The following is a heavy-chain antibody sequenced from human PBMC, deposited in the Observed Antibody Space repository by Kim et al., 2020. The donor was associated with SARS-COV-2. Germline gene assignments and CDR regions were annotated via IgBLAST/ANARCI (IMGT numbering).Heavy chain of an antibody. CDR1: GFTFSSYA. Sequence: GGSLRLSCAASGFTFSSYAMSWVRQAPGKGLEWVSAISGSGGSTYYADSVKGRFTISRDNSKNTLYLQMNSLRAEDTAVYYCAKDRLAGAWLVKNWFDPWGQGTLVTVSS. D-gene: IGHD6-19*01. V-gene: IGHV3-23*01. J-gene: IGHJ5*02. CDR3: AKDRLAGAWLVKNWFDP. CDR2: ISGSGGST.